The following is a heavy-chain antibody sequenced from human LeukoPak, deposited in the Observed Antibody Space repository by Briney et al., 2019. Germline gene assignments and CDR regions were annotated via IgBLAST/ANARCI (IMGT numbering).Heavy chain of an antibody. CDR2: IYYSGST. CDR1: GGSISSHY. V-gene: IGHV4-59*11. Sequence: SETLSLTRTVSGGSISSHYWSWIRQPPGKGLEWIGYIYYSGSTNYNPSLKSRVTISVDTSKNQFSLKLSSVTAEDTAVYHCARGDTGYYYYYMDVWGKGTTVTVSS. CDR3: ARGDTGYYYYYMDV. J-gene: IGHJ6*03.